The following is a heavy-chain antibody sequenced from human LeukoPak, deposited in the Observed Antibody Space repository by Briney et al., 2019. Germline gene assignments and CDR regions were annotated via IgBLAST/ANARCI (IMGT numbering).Heavy chain of an antibody. V-gene: IGHV1-8*03. CDR2: MSPNSGNT. CDR3: ARGPGIAVAGTSSYYMDV. CDR1: GYTFTSYD. Sequence: GASVKVSCKASGYTFTSYDINWVRQATGQGLEWMGWMSPNSGNTGYAQKFQGRVTITRNTSISTAYMELSSLRSEDTAVYYCARGPGIAVAGTSSYYMDVWGKGTTVTVSS. D-gene: IGHD6-19*01. J-gene: IGHJ6*03.